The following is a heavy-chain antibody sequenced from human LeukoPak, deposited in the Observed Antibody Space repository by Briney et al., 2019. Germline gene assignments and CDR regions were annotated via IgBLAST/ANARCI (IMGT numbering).Heavy chain of an antibody. Sequence: SETLSLTCAVYGGSFSGYYWSWIRQPPGKGLEWIGEINHSGSTNYNPSLKSRVTISVDTSKNQFSLKLSSVTAADTAVYYCARTGFGYSSTSSYYYYMDVWGKGTTVTVSS. J-gene: IGHJ6*03. CDR2: INHSGST. CDR1: GGSFSGYY. CDR3: ARTGFGYSSTSSYYYYMDV. V-gene: IGHV4-34*01. D-gene: IGHD2/OR15-2a*01.